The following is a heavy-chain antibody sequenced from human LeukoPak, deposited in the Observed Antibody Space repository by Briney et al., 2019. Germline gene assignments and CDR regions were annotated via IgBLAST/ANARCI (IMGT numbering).Heavy chain of an antibody. CDR3: AGEEERGVTVAGTAFDY. J-gene: IGHJ4*02. CDR2: IIPALGIA. Sequence: SVKVSCKASGGTFSSYSITWVRQAPGQGLEWMGRIIPALGIANYAQKFQGRVTITADKSTSTAYMELSSLRSEDTAVYYCAGEEERGVTVAGTAFDYWGQGTLVTVSS. CDR1: GGTFSSYS. V-gene: IGHV1-69*04. D-gene: IGHD6-19*01.